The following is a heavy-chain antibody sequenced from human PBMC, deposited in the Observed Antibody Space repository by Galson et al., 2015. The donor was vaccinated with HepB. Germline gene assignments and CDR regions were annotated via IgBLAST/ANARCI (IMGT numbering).Heavy chain of an antibody. J-gene: IGHJ3*02. V-gene: IGHV1-69*13. CDR2: IIPIFGTA. D-gene: IGHD1-26*01. CDR1: GGTFSSYA. Sequence: SVKVSCKASGGTFSSYAISWVRQAPGQGLEWMGGIIPIFGTANYAQKFQGRVTITADESTSTAYMELSSLRSEDTAVYYCARDPLARGGSYYPGAFDIWGQGTMVTVSS. CDR3: ARDPLARGGSYYPGAFDI.